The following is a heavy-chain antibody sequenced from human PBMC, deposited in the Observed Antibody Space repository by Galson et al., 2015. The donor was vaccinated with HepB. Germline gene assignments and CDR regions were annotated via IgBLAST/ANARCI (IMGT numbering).Heavy chain of an antibody. Sequence: SVKVSCKASGGTFSSYAISWVRQAPGQGLKWMGGIIPIFGTANYAQKFQGRVTITADESTSTAYMELSSLRSEDTAVYYCARTDYDFWSGYPQYFDYWGQGTLVTVSS. CDR3: ARTDYDFWSGYPQYFDY. J-gene: IGHJ4*02. D-gene: IGHD3-3*01. CDR1: GGTFSSYA. CDR2: IIPIFGTA. V-gene: IGHV1-69*13.